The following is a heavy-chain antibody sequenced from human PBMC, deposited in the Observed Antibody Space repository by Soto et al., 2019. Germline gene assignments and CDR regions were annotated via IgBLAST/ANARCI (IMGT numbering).Heavy chain of an antibody. J-gene: IGHJ4*02. D-gene: IGHD3-22*01. Sequence: SETLSLTCAVSGGSISSGGYSWSWIRQPPGKGLEWIGSIYYTGNTHYNPSLKSRVTISVDTSKNQFSLKLGSVTAADTAVYFCERHSIWLLLSDYWGQGSLVTVSS. V-gene: IGHV4-30-2*03. CDR3: ERHSIWLLLSDY. CDR1: GGSISSGGYS. CDR2: IYYTGNT.